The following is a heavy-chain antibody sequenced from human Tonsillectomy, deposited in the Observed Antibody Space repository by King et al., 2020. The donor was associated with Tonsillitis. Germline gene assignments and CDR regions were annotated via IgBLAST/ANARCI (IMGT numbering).Heavy chain of an antibody. CDR2: IYYTGNT. V-gene: IGHV4-59*01. D-gene: IGHD6-19*01. J-gene: IGHJ4*02. CDR3: AREGSGCSQMDY. Sequence: VQLQESGPGLVNPSETLSLTCTVSGGSISTYYWTWIRQPPGKGLEWIGYIYYTGNTNYNPSLKSRGTISIDTSKNQFYLKLSTVTAADTAVYYCAREGSGCSQMDYWGQGTLVTVSS. CDR1: GGSISTYY.